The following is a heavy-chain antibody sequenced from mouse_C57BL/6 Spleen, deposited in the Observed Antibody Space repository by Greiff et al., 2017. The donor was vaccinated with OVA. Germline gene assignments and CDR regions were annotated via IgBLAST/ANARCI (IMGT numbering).Heavy chain of an antibody. CDR2: INYDGSST. D-gene: IGHD1-1*01. CDR1: GFTFSDYY. Sequence: EVKLVESEGGLVQPGSSMKLSCTASGFTFSDYYMAWVRQVPEKGLEWVANINYDGSSTYYLDSLKSRFIISRDNAKNILYLQMSSLKSEDTATYYCAREHYSSSLFDYWGQGTTLTVSS. CDR3: AREHYSSSLFDY. J-gene: IGHJ2*01. V-gene: IGHV5-16*01.